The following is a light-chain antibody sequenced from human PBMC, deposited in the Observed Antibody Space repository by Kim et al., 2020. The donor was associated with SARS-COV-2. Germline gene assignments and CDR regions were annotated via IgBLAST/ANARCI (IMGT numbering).Light chain of an antibody. J-gene: IGLJ1*01. Sequence: QSALTQPASVSGSPGQSITISCSGTSSDVGGYNYVSWYQQHPGKAPNLMIYDVSKRPSGVSNRFSGSKSGNTASLTISGLQAEDEADYYCSSYTSSSHYVFGTGTKVTVL. V-gene: IGLV2-14*01. CDR3: SSYTSSSHYV. CDR2: DVS. CDR1: SSDVGGYNY.